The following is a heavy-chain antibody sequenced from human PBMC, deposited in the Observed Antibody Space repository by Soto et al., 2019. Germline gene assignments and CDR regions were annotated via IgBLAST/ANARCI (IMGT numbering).Heavy chain of an antibody. D-gene: IGHD2-2*01. CDR2: TGLNGRTT. J-gene: IGHJ4*02. Sequence: EVQLLESGGGLVQPGGSLRLSCAASGFTFSMSAMSWVRQAPGKGLEWVSTTGLNGRTTYYADSVKGRFTVSRDNSKNTLHLQMNSLAADDTAVYYCAIVHSTSPSFDYWGQGTLVTVSS. CDR1: GFTFSMSA. CDR3: AIVHSTSPSFDY. V-gene: IGHV3-23*01.